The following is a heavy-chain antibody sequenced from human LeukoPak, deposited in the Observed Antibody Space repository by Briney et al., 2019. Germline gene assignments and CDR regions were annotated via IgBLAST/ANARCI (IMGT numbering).Heavy chain of an antibody. CDR2: ISGSGGST. Sequence: GGSLRLSCAASGFTFSSYAMSWVRQAPGKGLEWVSAISGSGGSTYYADSVKGRFTISRDNSKNTLYLQMNSLRAEDTAVYYCAKGHRVAAGGDDWFDPWGQGTLVTVSS. CDR3: AKGHRVAAGGDDWFDP. CDR1: GFTFSSYA. V-gene: IGHV3-23*01. D-gene: IGHD6-13*01. J-gene: IGHJ5*02.